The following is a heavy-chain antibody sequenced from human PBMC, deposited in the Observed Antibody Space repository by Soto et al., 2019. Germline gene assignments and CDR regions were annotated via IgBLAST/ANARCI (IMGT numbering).Heavy chain of an antibody. Sequence: ASVKVSCKASGYTFTSYGISWVRQAPGQGLEWMGWISAYNGNTNYAQKLQGRVTMTTDTSTSTAYMELRSLRSDDTAVYYCARGAYCSGGSCYSSDFDIWGQGTMVTVSS. V-gene: IGHV1-18*04. CDR1: GYTFTSYG. CDR3: ARGAYCSGGSCYSSDFDI. CDR2: ISAYNGNT. D-gene: IGHD2-15*01. J-gene: IGHJ3*02.